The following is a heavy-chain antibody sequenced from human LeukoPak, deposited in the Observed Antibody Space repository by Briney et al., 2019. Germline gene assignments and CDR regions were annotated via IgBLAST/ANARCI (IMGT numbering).Heavy chain of an antibody. D-gene: IGHD4-23*01. CDR3: AKAYYYGGNFALYYYYMDV. CDR1: GFSFSTYG. J-gene: IGHJ6*03. V-gene: IGHV3-30*02. Sequence: GGSLRLSCAASGFSFSTYGMHWVRQAPGKGLEWVAFIYYDGRNKFYADSVKGRFTISRDNSKNTLYPQMNSLRAEDTAVYYCAKAYYYGGNFALYYYYMDVWGKGTTVTVSS. CDR2: IYYDGRNK.